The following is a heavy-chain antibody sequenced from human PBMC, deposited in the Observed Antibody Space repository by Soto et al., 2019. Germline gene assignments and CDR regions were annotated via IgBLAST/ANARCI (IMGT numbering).Heavy chain of an antibody. CDR3: ARASYYDFWSGLDY. CDR1: GFTVSSNY. D-gene: IGHD3-3*01. J-gene: IGHJ4*02. CDR2: IYSGGST. V-gene: IGHV3-53*02. Sequence: EVQLVETGGGLIQPGGSLRLSCAASGFTVSSNYMSWVRQAPGKGLEWVSVIYSGGSTYYADSVKGRFTISRDNSKNTLYLQMNSLRAKDTAVYYCARASYYDFWSGLDYWGQGTLVTVSS.